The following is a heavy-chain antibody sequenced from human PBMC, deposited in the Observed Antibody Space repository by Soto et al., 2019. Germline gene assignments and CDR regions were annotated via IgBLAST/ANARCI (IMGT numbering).Heavy chain of an antibody. CDR1: GYTFTSYG. J-gene: IGHJ3*02. CDR3: ARGVTIFGVVTQGVAFDI. CDR2: ISAYNGNT. Sequence: ASVKVSCKASGYTFTSYGISWVRQAPGQGLEWMGWISAYNGNTNYAQKLQGRVTMTTDTSTSTAYMELRSLRSDDTAVYYCARGVTIFGVVTQGVAFDIWGQGTMVT. D-gene: IGHD3-3*01. V-gene: IGHV1-18*01.